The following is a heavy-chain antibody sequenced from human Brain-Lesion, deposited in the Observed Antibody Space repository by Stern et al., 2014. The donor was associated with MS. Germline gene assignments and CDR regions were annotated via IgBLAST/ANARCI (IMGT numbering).Heavy chain of an antibody. J-gene: IGHJ6*02. CDR3: ARDQRGITIFGVVTDYYYLGMDV. D-gene: IGHD3-3*01. CDR2: INPNTGGT. V-gene: IGHV1-2*02. CDR1: GYIFTGYY. Sequence: VQLVQSGVEVKKPGASVKVSCKTSGYIFTGYYIHWVRQAPGQGLEWMAWINPNTGGTKYAQKFQGRVTMSRDTSISTAYVELSSLTSDDTAVYYCARDQRGITIFGVVTDYYYLGMDVWGQGTTVTVSS.